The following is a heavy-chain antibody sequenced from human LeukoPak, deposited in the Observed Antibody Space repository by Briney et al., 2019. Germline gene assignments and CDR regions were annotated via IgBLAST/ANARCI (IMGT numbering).Heavy chain of an antibody. CDR3: ARDRYYDSSANFDY. J-gene: IGHJ4*02. V-gene: IGHV3-7*01. D-gene: IGHD3-22*01. CDR1: GFTFISYW. CDR2: IKQDGSDK. Sequence: PGGSLRLSCAASGFTFISYWMTWVRQAPGKGLEWVANIKQDGSDKYYVDSVKGRFTISRDNAKNSLYLQMNTLRAEDTAVYYCARDRYYDSSANFDYWGQGTLVTVSS.